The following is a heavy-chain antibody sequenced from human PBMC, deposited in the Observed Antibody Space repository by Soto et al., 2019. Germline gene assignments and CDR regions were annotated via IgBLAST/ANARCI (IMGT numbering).Heavy chain of an antibody. CDR3: AKAVGDY. CDR2: FSGSGGAT. CDR1: GFIASNYA. D-gene: IGHD1-26*01. J-gene: IGHJ4*02. V-gene: IGHV3-23*01. Sequence: GGSLRLSCAASGFIASNYAMSWVRQAPGKGLERVSGFSGSGGATFYADSVKGRFTISRDSSKNTIYLQMDRLRADDTAVYYCAKAVGDYWGRGTLVTVSS.